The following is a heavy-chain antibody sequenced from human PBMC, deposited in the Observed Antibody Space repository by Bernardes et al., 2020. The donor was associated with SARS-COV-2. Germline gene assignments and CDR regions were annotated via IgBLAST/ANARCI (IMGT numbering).Heavy chain of an antibody. D-gene: IGHD5-18*01. Sequence: GSLRLSCAASGFTFSDYWMHWVRQTPGKGLVWVSRIHSEGTVTSYVDSVKGRFTISRDNVKNTLYLQMSSLRAEDTGVYYCASGTPMVKYGMDVWGQGTTVIVSS. CDR3: ASGTPMVKYGMDV. V-gene: IGHV3-74*01. J-gene: IGHJ6*02. CDR1: GFTFSDYW. CDR2: IHSEGTVT.